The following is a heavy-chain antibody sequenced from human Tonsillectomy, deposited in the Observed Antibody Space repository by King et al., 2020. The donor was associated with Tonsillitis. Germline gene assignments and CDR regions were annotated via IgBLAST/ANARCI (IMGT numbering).Heavy chain of an antibody. CDR2: ISYDESNK. CDR3: AKDCLRYYYASGTYWDYYGMDV. Sequence: QLVQSGGGVVQPGRSLRLSCAASGFTFSNYGMHWVRQAPGKGLEWVAVISYDESNKYYADSVEGRFTIARDNSKNSLYLQMNSLRAEDTAVYYCAKDCLRYYYASGTYWDYYGMDVWGQGTTVTVSS. J-gene: IGHJ6*02. V-gene: IGHV3-30*18. D-gene: IGHD3-10*01. CDR1: GFTFSNYG.